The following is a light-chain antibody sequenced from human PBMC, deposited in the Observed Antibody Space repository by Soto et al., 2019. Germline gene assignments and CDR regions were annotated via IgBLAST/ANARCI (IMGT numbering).Light chain of an antibody. CDR3: RSYTSSNTVV. J-gene: IGLJ2*01. Sequence: QCALTQAASGSGSPGQSITISCTGTSRDVGGYVSWYQQHPGKAPKLMIYEVSNRPSGVSNRFSGSKSGNTASLTISGLQAEDEADYYCRSYTSSNTVVFGGGTKLTVL. CDR2: EVS. V-gene: IGLV2-14*01. CDR1: SRDVGGY.